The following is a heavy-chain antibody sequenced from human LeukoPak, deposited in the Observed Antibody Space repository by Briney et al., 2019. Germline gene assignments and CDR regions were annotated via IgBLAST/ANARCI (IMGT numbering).Heavy chain of an antibody. CDR2: IYPGDSDT. V-gene: IGHV5-51*01. D-gene: IGHD5-12*01. J-gene: IGHJ4*02. Sequence: GIIYPGDSDTRYSPSFQGQVTISADKSIGTAYLQWSSLKASDTAMYYCARSGYDPYFDYWGQGTLVTVSS. CDR3: ARSGYDPYFDY.